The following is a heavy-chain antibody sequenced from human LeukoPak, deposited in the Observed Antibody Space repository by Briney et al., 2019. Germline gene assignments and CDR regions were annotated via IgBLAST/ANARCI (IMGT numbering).Heavy chain of an antibody. Sequence: SETLSLTCTVSGGSISSYYWSWIRQPPGKGLEWIGYIYYSGSTNYNPSLKSRVTMSVDTSKNQFSLKLSSVTAADTAVYYCARALDFWNGPLMNYYMDVWGKGTTVTVSS. D-gene: IGHD3-3*01. J-gene: IGHJ6*03. CDR1: GGSISSYY. V-gene: IGHV4-59*01. CDR2: IYYSGST. CDR3: ARALDFWNGPLMNYYMDV.